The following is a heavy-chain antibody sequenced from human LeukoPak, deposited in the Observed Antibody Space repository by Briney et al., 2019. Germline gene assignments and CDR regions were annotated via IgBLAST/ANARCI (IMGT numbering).Heavy chain of an antibody. CDR2: IYSSGST. D-gene: IGHD3-10*01. V-gene: IGHV4-39*01. CDR1: GGSISSYY. Sequence: PSETLSLTCTVSGGSISSYYWGWIRQSPGKGLEWIGSIYSSGSTHYNPSLKSRVNISVDTSKNQFSLKLSSVTAADTAVYYCARGYGSGSLFDYWGQGTLVTVSS. J-gene: IGHJ4*02. CDR3: ARGYGSGSLFDY.